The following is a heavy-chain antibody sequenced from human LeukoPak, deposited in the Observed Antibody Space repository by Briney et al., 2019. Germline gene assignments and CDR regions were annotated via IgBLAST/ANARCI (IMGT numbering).Heavy chain of an antibody. CDR3: ARGITGRGRFDP. J-gene: IGHJ5*02. CDR1: GYSISSGYY. CDR2: IYHSGSP. D-gene: IGHD3-10*01. Sequence: SETLSLTCTVSGYSISSGYYWGWIRQPPGQGLEWIGSIYHSGSPYYNPSLKSRLTMSIDTSKSQFFLNLSSLTAADTAVYYCARGITGRGRFDPWGQGTLVTVSS. V-gene: IGHV4-38-2*02.